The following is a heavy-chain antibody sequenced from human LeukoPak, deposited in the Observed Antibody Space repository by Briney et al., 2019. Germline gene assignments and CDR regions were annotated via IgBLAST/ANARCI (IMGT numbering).Heavy chain of an antibody. CDR2: IYYSGTT. V-gene: IGHV4-39*01. CDR3: ARRIRYYTGSGSYYSWFDP. D-gene: IGHD3-10*01. J-gene: IGHJ5*02. CDR1: GDSISSRTYC. Sequence: SETLSLTCTVSGDSISSRTYCWGWLRQPPGKGLEWIGSIYYSGTTYYNPSLKSRVTISVDTSKNQFSLKLSSVTAADTAVYYCARRIRYYTGSGSYYSWFDPWGQGTLVTVSS.